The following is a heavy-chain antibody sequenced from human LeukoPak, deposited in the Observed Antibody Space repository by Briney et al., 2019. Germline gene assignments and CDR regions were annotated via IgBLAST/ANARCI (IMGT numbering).Heavy chain of an antibody. CDR3: ARDFYYNSQGAFDI. CDR2: INPDNGNT. Sequence: ASVKDSCKASGYIFTYHYMHLVRQARGQGLEWLGWINPDNGNTNYTQKFQGRVTMTRDTSITTVYMELSRLTSEDTAIYYCARDFYYNSQGAFDIWGQGTMVAVSS. D-gene: IGHD2/OR15-2a*01. CDR1: GYIFTYHY. J-gene: IGHJ3*02. V-gene: IGHV1-2*02.